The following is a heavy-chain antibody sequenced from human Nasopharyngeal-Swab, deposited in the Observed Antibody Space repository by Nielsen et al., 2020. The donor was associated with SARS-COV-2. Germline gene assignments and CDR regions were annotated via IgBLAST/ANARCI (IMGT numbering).Heavy chain of an antibody. CDR1: GGSFSDNY. V-gene: IGHV4-34*01. CDR2: INQSGST. CDR3: ARRELGRDDFDY. J-gene: IGHJ4*02. Sequence: SETLSLTCAVYGGSFSDNYWSWIRQPPGKGLEWIGEINQSGSTYYNPSLKSRVSISVVASKNQFSLMLSSVTAADTAVYYCARRELGRDDFDYWGQGTLVTVSS. D-gene: IGHD1-1*01.